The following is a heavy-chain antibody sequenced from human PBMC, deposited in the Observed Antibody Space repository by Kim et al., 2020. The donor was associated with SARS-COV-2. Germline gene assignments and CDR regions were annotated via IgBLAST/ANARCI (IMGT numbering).Heavy chain of an antibody. CDR3: AKLIATVKSYYFDY. J-gene: IGHJ4*02. Sequence: NPSLKSPVTKSVDTSKNQFSLKLSSVTAADTAVYYCAKLIATVKSYYFDYWGQGTLVTVSS. V-gene: IGHV4-30-2*05. D-gene: IGHD4-17*01.